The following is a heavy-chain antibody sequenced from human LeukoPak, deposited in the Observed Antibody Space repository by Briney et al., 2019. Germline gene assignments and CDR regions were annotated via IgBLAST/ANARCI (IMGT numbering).Heavy chain of an antibody. CDR2: IIPIFGTA. Sequence: ASVKVSCKASGGTFSSYAISWVRQAPGQGLEWMGGIIPIFGTANYAQKFQGRVTITADESTSTAYMELSSLRSEDTAVYYCARDRGSGSQGSFGDVWGKGTTVTVSS. CDR1: GGTFSSYA. J-gene: IGHJ6*04. V-gene: IGHV1-69*13. CDR3: ARDRGSGSQGSFGDV. D-gene: IGHD3-10*01.